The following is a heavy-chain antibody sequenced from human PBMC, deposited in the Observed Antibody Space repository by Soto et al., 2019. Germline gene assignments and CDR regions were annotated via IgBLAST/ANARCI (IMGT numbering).Heavy chain of an antibody. CDR1: GGSISSGGYS. Sequence: PSGTLSLTCAVSGGSISSGGYSWSWIRQPPGKGLEWIGYIFPSGSTNYNPSLKSLVTISVDTSKNQFSLKLSSVTAADTAVYYCARRHGASFDYWGQGTLVTVSS. D-gene: IGHD4-17*01. CDR2: IFPSGST. J-gene: IGHJ4*02. CDR3: ARRHGASFDY. V-gene: IGHV4-61*08.